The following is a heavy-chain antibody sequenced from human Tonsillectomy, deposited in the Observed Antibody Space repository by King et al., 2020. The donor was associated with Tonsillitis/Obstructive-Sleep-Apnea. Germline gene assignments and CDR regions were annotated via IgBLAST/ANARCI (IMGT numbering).Heavy chain of an antibody. Sequence: VQLVESGGGVVQPGRSLRLSCAASGFTFSSYAMHWVRQAPGKGLEWVAAISYDGRNKYYADSVKGRFTISRDNSKNTLNLQMNSLRAGDTVVYYCARGEYYYGSGSYSPDFDYWGQGNLFTVSS. CDR2: ISYDGRNK. CDR1: GFTFSSYA. J-gene: IGHJ4*02. CDR3: ARGEYYYGSGSYSPDFDY. V-gene: IGHV3-30*04. D-gene: IGHD3-10*01.